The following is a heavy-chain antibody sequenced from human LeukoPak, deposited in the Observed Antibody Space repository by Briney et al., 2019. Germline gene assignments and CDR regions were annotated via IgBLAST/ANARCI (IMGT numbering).Heavy chain of an antibody. D-gene: IGHD2-15*01. CDR3: ARESGYCSGGSCYYYSMDV. Sequence: GGSLRLSCAASGFTFSSYWMSWVRQAPGKGLEWVANIKQDGSEKYYVDSVKGRFTISRDNAKNSLYLQMNSLRAEGTAVYYCARESGYCSGGSCYYYSMDVWGQGTTVTVSS. CDR1: GFTFSSYW. V-gene: IGHV3-7*01. J-gene: IGHJ6*02. CDR2: IKQDGSEK.